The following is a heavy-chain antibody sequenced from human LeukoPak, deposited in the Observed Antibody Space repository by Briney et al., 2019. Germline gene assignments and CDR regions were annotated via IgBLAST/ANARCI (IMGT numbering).Heavy chain of an antibody. V-gene: IGHV3-9*01. D-gene: IGHD5-18*01. CDR2: ISWNSGSI. Sequence: GGSLRLSCAASGFTFDDYAMHWVRQAPGKGLEWVSGISWNSGSIGYADSVKGRFTISRDNAKNSLYLQMNSLRAEDTALYYCAKVRAMGGFDYWGQGTLVTVSS. CDR1: GFTFDDYA. J-gene: IGHJ4*02. CDR3: AKVRAMGGFDY.